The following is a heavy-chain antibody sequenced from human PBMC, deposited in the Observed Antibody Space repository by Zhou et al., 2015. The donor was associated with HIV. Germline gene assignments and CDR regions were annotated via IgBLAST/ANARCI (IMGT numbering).Heavy chain of an antibody. J-gene: IGHJ4*02. Sequence: QVQLVQSGAEVKKPGSSVKVSCKASGGTFSSYAISWVRQAPGQGLEWMGGIIPIFGTANYAQKFQGRVTITADESTSTAYMELSSLRSEDTAVYYCARGPNYYDSSGYYSYFPFLTYWGQGTLVHRLL. CDR2: IIPIFGTA. D-gene: IGHD3-22*01. CDR3: ARGPNYYDSSGYYSYFPFLTY. CDR1: GGTFSSYA. V-gene: IGHV1-69*12.